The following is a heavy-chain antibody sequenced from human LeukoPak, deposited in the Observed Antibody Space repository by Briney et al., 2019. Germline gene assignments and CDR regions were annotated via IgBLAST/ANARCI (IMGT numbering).Heavy chain of an antibody. CDR3: ASNYYDSSGYYINGY. D-gene: IGHD3-22*01. V-gene: IGHV4-34*01. Sequence: TSETLSLTCAVYGGSFSGYYWSWIRQPPGKGLEWIGEINHSGSTNYNPSLKSRVTISVDTSKNQFSLKLSSVTAADTAVYYCASNYYDSSGYYINGYWGQGTLVTVSS. CDR2: INHSGST. J-gene: IGHJ4*02. CDR1: GGSFSGYY.